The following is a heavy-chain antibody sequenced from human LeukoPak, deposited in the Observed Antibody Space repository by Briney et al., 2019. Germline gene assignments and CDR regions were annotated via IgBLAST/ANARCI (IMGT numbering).Heavy chain of an antibody. J-gene: IGHJ6*02. CDR2: ISAYNGNT. CDR1: GYTFTSYG. V-gene: IGHV1-18*01. D-gene: IGHD6-13*01. CDR3: ARDEGEWYSSSWLPYYYYGMDV. Sequence: ASVKVSCKASGYTFTSYGISWVRRAPGQGLEWMGWISAYNGNTNYAQKLQGRVTMTTDTSTSTAYMELRSLRSDDTAAYYCARDEGEWYSSSWLPYYYYGMDVWGQGTTVTVSS.